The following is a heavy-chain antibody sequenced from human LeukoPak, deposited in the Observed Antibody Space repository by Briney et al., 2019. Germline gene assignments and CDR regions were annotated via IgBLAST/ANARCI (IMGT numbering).Heavy chain of an antibody. CDR2: IYHSGCT. V-gene: IGHV4-38-2*01. CDR1: GYSISSGYY. CDR3: ARALDYYGSGSYYDY. D-gene: IGHD3-10*01. Sequence: PSETLSLTCAVSGYSISSGYYWGWIRPPPGKGLEWIGSIYHSGCTYYNPSLKSRVTISVDTSKNQFSLKLSSVTAADTAVYYCARALDYYGSGSYYDYWGQGTLVTVSS. J-gene: IGHJ4*02.